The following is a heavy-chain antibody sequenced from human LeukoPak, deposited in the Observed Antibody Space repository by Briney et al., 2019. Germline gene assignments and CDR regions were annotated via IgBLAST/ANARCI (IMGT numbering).Heavy chain of an antibody. CDR2: ITSSCIRE. V-gene: IGHV3-23*05. D-gene: IGHD3-10*01. CDR1: GFTFSSYA. CDR3: ARERRSFSLVRGVSAAFDY. Sequence: GGSLRLSCAASGFTFSSYAVNWVRQARGKGLEWVSAITSSCIREHYADSVRGRFTISRDNSKNRLYLQLDSLRAEDTAVYYCARERRSFSLVRGVSAAFDYWGPGALVTVSS. J-gene: IGHJ4*02.